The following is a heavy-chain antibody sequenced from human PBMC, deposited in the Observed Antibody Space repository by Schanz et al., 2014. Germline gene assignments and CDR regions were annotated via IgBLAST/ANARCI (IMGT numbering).Heavy chain of an antibody. V-gene: IGHV4-61*02. Sequence: QVQLQESGPGLVKPSQTLSLTCTVSGGSIRSGTYYWSWIRQPAGKALEWVGRVFPNGITNYNPSRKSRVPIPLDTSKNQFSRTLPSLTAADTAVYYCARDTTWRLDLWGRGTLVTVSS. CDR2: VFPNGIT. D-gene: IGHD1-1*01. J-gene: IGHJ2*01. CDR3: ARDTTWRLDL. CDR1: GGSIRSGTYY.